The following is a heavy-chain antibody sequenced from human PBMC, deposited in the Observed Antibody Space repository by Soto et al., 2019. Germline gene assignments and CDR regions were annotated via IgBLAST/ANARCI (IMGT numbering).Heavy chain of an antibody. CDR3: AKEASIAARLDVCVI. V-gene: IGHV4-39*01. CDR1: GGSISSSSYY. J-gene: IGHJ3*02. CDR2: IYYSVST. D-gene: IGHD6-6*01. Sequence: QLQLQESGPGLVKPSETLSLTCTVSGGSISSSSYYWGWIRQPPGKGLEWIGSIYYSVSTYYNPSPKSRVMISADTSKVQFNQTASLVARSNTAIYFSAKEASIAARLDVCVIWGQGKMVT.